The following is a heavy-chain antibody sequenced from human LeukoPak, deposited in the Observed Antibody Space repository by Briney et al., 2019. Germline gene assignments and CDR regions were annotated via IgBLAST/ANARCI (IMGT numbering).Heavy chain of an antibody. CDR3: ARHRPGGSLVDAFDI. J-gene: IGHJ3*02. CDR1: GYSFTSYW. Sequence: GESLKISCKGSGYSFTSYWIGWVRQMPGKGLEWMGIIYPGDSDTRYSPSFQGQVTLSADKSITTAYLQWSSLKASDTAMYYCARHRPGGSLVDAFDIWGQGTMVTVSS. CDR2: IYPGDSDT. D-gene: IGHD2-8*02. V-gene: IGHV5-51*01.